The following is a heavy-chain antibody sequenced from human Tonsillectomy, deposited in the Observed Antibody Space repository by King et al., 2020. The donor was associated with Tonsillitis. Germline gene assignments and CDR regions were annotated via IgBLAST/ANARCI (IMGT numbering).Heavy chain of an antibody. Sequence: QLQESGPGLVKPSETLSLTCTVSGGSISSYYWSWIRQPAGKGLEWIGRIYHTGSTNYNPSLKSRITMSLDTSKNQFSLKLNSVTAADTAVYYCARDLTIFGVIIEYYFDYWGQGTLVTVSS. CDR1: GGSISSYY. J-gene: IGHJ4*02. V-gene: IGHV4-4*07. CDR3: ARDLTIFGVIIEYYFDY. CDR2: IYHTGST. D-gene: IGHD3-3*01.